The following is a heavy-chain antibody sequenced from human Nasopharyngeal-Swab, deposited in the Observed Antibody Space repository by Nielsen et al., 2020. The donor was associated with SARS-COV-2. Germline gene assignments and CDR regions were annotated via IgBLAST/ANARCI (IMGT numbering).Heavy chain of an antibody. V-gene: IGHV4-59*01. D-gene: IGHD2-2*03. Sequence: SEILSLTCTVSGGSISSYYWSWIRQLPGKGLEWIGYIYYSGSTNYNPSLKSRVTISVDTSKNQFSLKLSSVTAADTAVYYCARVGYCSSTSCYPTALDAFDIWGQGTMVTVSS. J-gene: IGHJ3*02. CDR3: ARVGYCSSTSCYPTALDAFDI. CDR1: GGSISSYY. CDR2: IYYSGST.